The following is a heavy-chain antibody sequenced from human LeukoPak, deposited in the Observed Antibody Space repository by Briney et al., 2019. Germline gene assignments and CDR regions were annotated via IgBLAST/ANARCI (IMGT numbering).Heavy chain of an antibody. D-gene: IGHD3-22*01. CDR2: ISSSSSYI. Sequence: PGGSLRLSCAASGFTFSSYSMNWVRQAPGKGLEWVSSISSSSSYIYYADSVKGRFTISRDNSKNTLYHQMNSLRAEDTAVYYCARDRVGDSSGEWGQGTLVTVSS. CDR1: GFTFSSYS. CDR3: ARDRVGDSSGE. V-gene: IGHV3-21*04. J-gene: IGHJ4*02.